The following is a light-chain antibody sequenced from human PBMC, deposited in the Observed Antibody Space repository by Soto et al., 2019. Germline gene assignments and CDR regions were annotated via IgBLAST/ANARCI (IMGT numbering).Light chain of an antibody. J-gene: IGKJ1*01. Sequence: EIVMTQSPVTLSVSPGERATLSCRASQSVSSSNLAWYQQKPGQAPRLLIYGASTRATGIPARFSGSGSGTDFTLTISRLEPEDFAVYYCQQYDSSPRTFGQGTKVDIK. V-gene: IGKV3-20*01. CDR2: GAS. CDR3: QQYDSSPRT. CDR1: QSVSSSN.